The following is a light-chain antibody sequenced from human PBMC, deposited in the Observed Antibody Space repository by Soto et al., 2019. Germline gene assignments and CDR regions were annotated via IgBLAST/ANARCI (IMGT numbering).Light chain of an antibody. CDR2: EVS. CDR3: SSYAGSNSFV. V-gene: IGLV2-8*01. J-gene: IGLJ1*01. CDR1: SSDVGGYNC. Sequence: QSVLTQPPSASGSPGQSVTISCTGTSSDVGGYNCVSWYQRHPGKAPKLMIYEVSKRPSGVPDRFSGSKSGNTASLTVSGLQAEDEADYYCSSYAGSNSFVFGTGTKLTVL.